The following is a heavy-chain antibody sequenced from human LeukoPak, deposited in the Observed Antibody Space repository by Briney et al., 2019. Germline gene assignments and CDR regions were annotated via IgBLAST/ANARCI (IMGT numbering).Heavy chain of an antibody. Sequence: GGSLRLSCAASGFTFSSYGMHWVRQAPGKGLEWVAVIWYDGSNKYYADSVKGRFTISRDNSKNTLSLQMNSLRAEDTAVYYCARDPLDYGGNSGYFDYWGQGTLVTVSS. J-gene: IGHJ4*02. CDR3: ARDPLDYGGNSGYFDY. V-gene: IGHV3-33*01. D-gene: IGHD4-23*01. CDR1: GFTFSSYG. CDR2: IWYDGSNK.